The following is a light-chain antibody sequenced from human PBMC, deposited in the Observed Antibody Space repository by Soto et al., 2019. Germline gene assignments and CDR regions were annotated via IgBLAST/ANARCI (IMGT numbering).Light chain of an antibody. J-gene: IGLJ2*01. Sequence: QSALTQPASVSGSPGQSITLSCTGTSSDVGGFNYVSWYQQHPGKAPKLIIYEVSNRPSGVSNRFSASKSGNTASLTISGLQAGDEADYYCRSYTGSSTLVVFGGGTKVTVL. CDR2: EVS. CDR1: SSDVGGFNY. CDR3: RSYTGSSTLVV. V-gene: IGLV2-14*01.